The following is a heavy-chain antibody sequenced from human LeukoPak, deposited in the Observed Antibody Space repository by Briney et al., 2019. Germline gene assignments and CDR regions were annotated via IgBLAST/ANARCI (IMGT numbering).Heavy chain of an antibody. Sequence: SETLSLTCSVSGGSISSDYWSWIRQPAGRGLEWIGEINHSGSTNYNPSLKSRVTISVDTSKNQFSLKLRSVISAYTAVYYCARRKTTMVRGVIDYWGQGTLVTVSS. V-gene: IGHV4-34*01. CDR2: INHSGST. CDR3: ARRKTTMVRGVIDY. D-gene: IGHD3-10*01. J-gene: IGHJ4*02. CDR1: GGSISSDY.